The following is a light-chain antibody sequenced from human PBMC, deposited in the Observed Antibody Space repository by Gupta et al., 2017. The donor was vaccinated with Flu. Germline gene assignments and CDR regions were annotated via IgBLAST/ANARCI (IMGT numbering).Light chain of an antibody. CDR3: QQYNDWPPLT. J-gene: IGKJ4*01. V-gene: IGKV3-15*01. CDR2: GAS. Sequence: EIVITQSPATLSVSPGERATLSCRASQSVSDNLAWYQQKPGQAPRLLIYGASTRATDIPTRFSGSGSGTEFTLTISSRQSEDLAVYYCQQYNDWPPLTFGGGTKVEIK. CDR1: QSVSDN.